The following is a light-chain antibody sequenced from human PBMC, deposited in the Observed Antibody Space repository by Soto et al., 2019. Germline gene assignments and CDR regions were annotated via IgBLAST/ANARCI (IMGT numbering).Light chain of an antibody. CDR1: SSNIGSYT. Sequence: QSVLTQPPSASGTPGQRVTISCSGSSSNIGSYTVNWYQQLPGTAPKLLIYSNNQRPSGVPDRFSGSKSGTSASLAISGLQSEDEADYYCAAWDDSLNGVVFGGGTSSPS. CDR2: SNN. CDR3: AAWDDSLNGVV. J-gene: IGLJ2*01. V-gene: IGLV1-44*01.